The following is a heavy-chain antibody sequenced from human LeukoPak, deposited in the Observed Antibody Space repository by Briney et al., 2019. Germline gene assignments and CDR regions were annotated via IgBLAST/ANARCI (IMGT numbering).Heavy chain of an antibody. V-gene: IGHV4-59*01. CDR2: VPYDGST. CDR1: GGSISSYY. CDR3: ARVRGPAVYYYYMDV. D-gene: IGHD6-25*01. Sequence: PSETLSLTCTVSGGSISSYYWSWVRQPTGKGLEWIGYVPYDGSTNYNPSLKSRVTISVDTSKNQFSLKLSSVTAADTAVYYCARVRGPAVYYYYMDVWGKGTTVTVSS. J-gene: IGHJ6*03.